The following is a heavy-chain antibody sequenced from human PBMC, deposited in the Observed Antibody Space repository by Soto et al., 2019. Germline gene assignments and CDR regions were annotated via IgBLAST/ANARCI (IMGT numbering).Heavy chain of an antibody. CDR1: GYSFTNYW. D-gene: IGHD3-9*01. Sequence: GESLKISYQGSGYSFTNYWIGWVRQMPGKGLEWMGIIYPGNSDTRYSPSFQGQVTISADTSISTAYLEWSSLKASDTAIYYCARHVYYDVLKKNYWGQGTLVTVSS. V-gene: IGHV5-51*01. CDR2: IYPGNSDT. J-gene: IGHJ4*02. CDR3: ARHVYYDVLKKNY.